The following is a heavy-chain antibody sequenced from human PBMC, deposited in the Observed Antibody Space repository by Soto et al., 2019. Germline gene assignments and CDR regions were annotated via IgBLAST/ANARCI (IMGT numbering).Heavy chain of an antibody. V-gene: IGHV5-51*01. CDR3: AASIFYYGMDV. CDR2: IYPGDSDT. J-gene: IGHJ6*02. Sequence: GESLKISCKGSGYTFTNYWIGWVRQMPGEGLEWMGIIYPGDSDTKYNPSFQGQVTISADKSITTTYLRWTSLKASDTAIYYCAASIFYYGMDVRGQGTTVTVSS. CDR1: GYTFTNYW.